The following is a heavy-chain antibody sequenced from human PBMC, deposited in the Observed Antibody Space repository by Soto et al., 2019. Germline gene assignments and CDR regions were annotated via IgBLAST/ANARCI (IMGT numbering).Heavy chain of an antibody. J-gene: IGHJ4*02. V-gene: IGHV1-2*02. CDR2: LNPTSGVT. Sequence: ASVRLACTASRYGFIDSYIPWLREAPGQGLGWIGWLNPTSGVTNYAQKFQGKVTMTRDTSITTVYVELSRLRVEDKAIYYCAKEVSLGSTVDLGYRGQGTLVTVSS. D-gene: IGHD7-27*01. CDR1: RYGFIDSY. CDR3: AKEVSLGSTVDLGY.